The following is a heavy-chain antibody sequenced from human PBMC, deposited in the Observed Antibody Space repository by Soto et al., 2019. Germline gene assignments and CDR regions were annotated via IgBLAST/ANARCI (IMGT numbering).Heavy chain of an antibody. V-gene: IGHV4-30-2*06. J-gene: IGHJ6*01. Sequence: SETLSLTCTVSGGSISSGGYSWTWLRQSPGKGLEWIGYIYQSGSAFYNPSLKSRVTISVDRSKNQFSLNLTSVTAADTAVYYCARDYYGMDVWGQGTTVTVS. CDR1: GGSISSGGYS. CDR3: ARDYYGMDV. CDR2: IYQSGSA.